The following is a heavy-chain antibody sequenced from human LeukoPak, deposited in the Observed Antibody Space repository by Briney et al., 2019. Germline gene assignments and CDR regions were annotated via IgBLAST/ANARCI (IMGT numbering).Heavy chain of an antibody. D-gene: IGHD5-18*01. CDR1: GGSINTYY. CDR3: AGQPANTAAFDI. V-gene: IGHV4-59*08. J-gene: IGHJ3*02. CDR2: VRDNGES. Sequence: PSETLSLTCTVSGGSINTYYWSWIWQPPGKGLEWIAYVRDNGESNYKLSLKSRVAISLDTANNQISLRLNFVTAADTAIYYCAGQPANTAAFDIWGLGTMVTVSS.